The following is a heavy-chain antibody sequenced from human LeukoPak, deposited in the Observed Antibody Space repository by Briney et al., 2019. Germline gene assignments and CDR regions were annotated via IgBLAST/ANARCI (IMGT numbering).Heavy chain of an antibody. CDR3: AIGGVVEWFDP. D-gene: IGHD2-15*01. J-gene: IGHJ5*02. Sequence: GGSLRLSCAASGFTFSSYSMNWVRQAPGKGLEWVSSISSSSSYKYYADSVKGRFTISRDNAKNSLYLQMNSLRAEDTAVYYCAIGGVVEWFDPWGQGTLVTVSS. V-gene: IGHV3-21*01. CDR2: ISSSSSYK. CDR1: GFTFSSYS.